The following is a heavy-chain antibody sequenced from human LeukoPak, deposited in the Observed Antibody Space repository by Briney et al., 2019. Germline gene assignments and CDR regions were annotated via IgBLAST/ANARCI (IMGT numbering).Heavy chain of an antibody. CDR2: ISGDGSGK. J-gene: IGHJ4*02. D-gene: IGHD6-19*01. CDR3: AREIGSSGWAGFFDY. Sequence: GGSLRLSCVASGFTLSSNPMHWVRQAPGKGLEWVAVISGDGSGKSDAGSVKGRFTVSRDNSKNTLYLQMNSLRTEDTAVYYCAREIGSSGWAGFFDYWGQGTLVTVSS. CDR1: GFTLSSNP. V-gene: IGHV3-30-3*01.